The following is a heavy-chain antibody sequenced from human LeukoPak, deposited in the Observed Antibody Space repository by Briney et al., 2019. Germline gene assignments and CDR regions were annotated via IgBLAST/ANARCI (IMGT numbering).Heavy chain of an antibody. V-gene: IGHV4-59*01. CDR2: IYYSGST. Sequence: SETLSLTCTVSGGSISSYYWSWIRQPPGKGLEWIGYIYYSGSTNYKSSLKSRVTISVDTSKNQFSLKLSSVTAADTAVYYCARDRLLWFHDAFDIWGQGTMVTVSS. D-gene: IGHD3-10*01. CDR3: ARDRLLWFHDAFDI. J-gene: IGHJ3*02. CDR1: GGSISSYY.